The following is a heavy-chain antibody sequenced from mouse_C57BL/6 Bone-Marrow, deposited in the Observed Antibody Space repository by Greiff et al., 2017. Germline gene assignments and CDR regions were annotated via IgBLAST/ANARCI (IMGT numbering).Heavy chain of an antibody. CDR3: TRSIITTVDYFDY. V-gene: IGHV1-15*01. CDR1: GYTFTDYE. Sequence: QVQLQQSGAELVRPGASVTLSSKASGYTFTDYEMHWVKQTPVHGLEWIGAIDPETGGTAYNQKFKGKAILTADKSSSTAYMELRSLTSEDSAVYYCTRSIITTVDYFDYWGQGTTLTVSS. CDR2: IDPETGGT. J-gene: IGHJ2*01. D-gene: IGHD1-2*01.